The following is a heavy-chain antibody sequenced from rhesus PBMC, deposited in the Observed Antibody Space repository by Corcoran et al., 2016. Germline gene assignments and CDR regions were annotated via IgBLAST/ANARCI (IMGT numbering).Heavy chain of an antibody. CDR1: GGSISSGYYY. CDR2: IPYIGST. V-gene: IGHV4-122*02. CDR3: AREPRDTHPVFDY. Sequence: QVQLQESGPGLVKPSETLSLTCAVSGGSISSGYYYWSWIRQPPGKGLEWIGYIPYIGSTSYNPPLKSRVTISRDTSKNQFSLKLSSVTAADTAVYYCAREPRDTHPVFDYWGQGVLVTVSS. D-gene: IGHD5-42*01. J-gene: IGHJ4*01.